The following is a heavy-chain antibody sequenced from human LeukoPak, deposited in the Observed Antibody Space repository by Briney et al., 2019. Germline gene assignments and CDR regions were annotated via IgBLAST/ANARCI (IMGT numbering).Heavy chain of an antibody. Sequence: PSETLSLTCAVYGGSFSGYYWSWIRQPPGKGLEWIGEINHSGSTNYNPSLKSRVTISVDTSKNQFSLKLSSVTAADTAVYYCARGRYSSGWSRWFDPWGRGTLVTVSS. D-gene: IGHD6-19*01. CDR2: INHSGST. CDR3: ARGRYSSGWSRWFDP. V-gene: IGHV4-34*01. CDR1: GGSFSGYY. J-gene: IGHJ5*02.